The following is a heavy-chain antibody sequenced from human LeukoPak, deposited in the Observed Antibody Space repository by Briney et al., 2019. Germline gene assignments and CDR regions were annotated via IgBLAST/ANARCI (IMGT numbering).Heavy chain of an antibody. J-gene: IGHJ4*02. CDR2: INPNSGGT. Sequence: ASVKVSCKASGYTFTGYYIHWVLQAPGQGLEWMGWINPNSGGTNYGQKFQGWVTMTRDTSTSTAYMELSRLTSDDTAVYYCARAYGSGSSTDQYYFDYWGQGTLVTVSS. D-gene: IGHD3-10*01. CDR3: ARAYGSGSSTDQYYFDY. V-gene: IGHV1-2*04. CDR1: GYTFTGYY.